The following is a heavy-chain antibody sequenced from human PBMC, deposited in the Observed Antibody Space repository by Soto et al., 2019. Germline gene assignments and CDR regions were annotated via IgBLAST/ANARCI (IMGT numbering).Heavy chain of an antibody. CDR1: GGSITTRGFS. J-gene: IGHJ4*02. CDR3: ARGDYQYSIDY. CDR2: IYRTGNT. Sequence: SETLSLTCAVSGGSITTRGFSWNWIRQSPGKGLEWLGYIYRTGNTHYSPSLKSRVSISQDRSKNQFSLELTSVTAADTAVYYCARGDYQYSIDYWGQGTLVTVSS. V-gene: IGHV4-30-2*06. D-gene: IGHD2-2*01.